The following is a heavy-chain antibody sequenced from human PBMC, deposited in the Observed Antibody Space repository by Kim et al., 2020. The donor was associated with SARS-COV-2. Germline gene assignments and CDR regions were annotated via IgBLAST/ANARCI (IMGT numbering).Heavy chain of an antibody. CDR3: ARDHGSTYGSSSWFDP. V-gene: IGHV3-30*15. Sequence: DSVKGRLTISIDNSKNTLYLQMSRLRVEDTAVYYCARDHGSTYGSSSWFDPWGEGTLVTVSS. D-gene: IGHD5-18*01. J-gene: IGHJ5*02.